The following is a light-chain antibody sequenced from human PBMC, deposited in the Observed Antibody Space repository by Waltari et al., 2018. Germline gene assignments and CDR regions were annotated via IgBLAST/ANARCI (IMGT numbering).Light chain of an antibody. Sequence: DIVLTQSPDSLAVSLGESATINCKSSQSVLYGVNNNNYLGWYKLRPGQPPKLLIYWASTRESGVPDRFSGSGSGTDFTLTISSLQAEDVAVYYCHQSYTTPRTFGQGTKVEIK. CDR2: WAS. CDR1: QSVLYGVNNNNY. J-gene: IGKJ1*01. CDR3: HQSYTTPRT. V-gene: IGKV4-1*01.